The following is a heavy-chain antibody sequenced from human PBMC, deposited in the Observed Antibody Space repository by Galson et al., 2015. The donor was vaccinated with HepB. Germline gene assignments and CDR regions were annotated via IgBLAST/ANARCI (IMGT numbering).Heavy chain of an antibody. J-gene: IGHJ4*02. CDR2: ISSSSSYT. CDR1: GFTFSDYY. V-gene: IGHV3-11*06. CDR3: ARTGYSSSPDDY. Sequence: SLRLSCAASGFTFSDYYMSWIRQAPGKGLEWVSYISSSSSYTNYADSVKGRFTISRDNAMNSLYLQMNSLRAEDTAVYYCARTGYSSSPDDYWGQGTLVTVSS. D-gene: IGHD6-13*01.